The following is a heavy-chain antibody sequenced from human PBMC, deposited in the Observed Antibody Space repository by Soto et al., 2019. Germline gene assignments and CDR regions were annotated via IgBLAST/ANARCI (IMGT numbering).Heavy chain of an antibody. V-gene: IGHV3-33*01. D-gene: IGHD3-22*01. Sequence: QEQLVESGGGVVQPGRSLRLSCAASGFTFSSYGMHWVRQAPGKGLEWVAVIWSDGSNKYYADSVKGRFTISRDNSKNTLYLQMNSLRAEDTAVYYCARYYYDSSGYYPLWGQGTLVTVSS. CDR1: GFTFSSYG. CDR3: ARYYYDSSGYYPL. J-gene: IGHJ4*02. CDR2: IWSDGSNK.